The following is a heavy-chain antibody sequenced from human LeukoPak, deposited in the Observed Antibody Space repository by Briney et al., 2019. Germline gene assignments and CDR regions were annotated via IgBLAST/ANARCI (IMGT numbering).Heavy chain of an antibody. Sequence: PGGSLRLSCAASGFTFSSYGMHWVRQAPGKGLEWVAFIRYDGSNKYYADSVKGRFTISRDNSKNTLYLQMNSLRAEDTAVYYCAKAPRDFWSGYDIQDEYFQHWGQGTLVTVSS. CDR3: AKAPRDFWSGYDIQDEYFQH. CDR2: IRYDGSNK. D-gene: IGHD3-3*01. CDR1: GFTFSSYG. V-gene: IGHV3-30*02. J-gene: IGHJ1*01.